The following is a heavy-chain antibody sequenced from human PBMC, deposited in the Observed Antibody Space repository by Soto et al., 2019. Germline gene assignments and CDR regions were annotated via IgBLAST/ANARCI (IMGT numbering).Heavy chain of an antibody. V-gene: IGHV3-33*08. CDR2: IWYDGSNK. CDR3: ARAGEIPYYYYGMDV. J-gene: IGHJ6*02. Sequence: PGGSLRLSCAASGFTFSSYSMNWVRQAPGKGLEWVAVIWYDGSNKYYADSVKGRFTISRDNSKNTLYLQMNSLRAEDTAVYYCARAGEIPYYYYGMDVWGQGTTVTVSS. CDR1: GFTFSSYS.